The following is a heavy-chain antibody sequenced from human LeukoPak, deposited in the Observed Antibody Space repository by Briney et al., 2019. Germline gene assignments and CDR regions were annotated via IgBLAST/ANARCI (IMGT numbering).Heavy chain of an antibody. D-gene: IGHD6-6*01. CDR3: ARARRVIAARRQSDYYFDY. CDR1: GGSFSGYY. J-gene: IGHJ4*02. V-gene: IGHV4-34*01. Sequence: SETLSLTCAVYGGSFSGYYWSCIRHPPGKGLEWIGEINHSGSTNYNPSLKSRVTLSVDTSKNQFSLKLSSVTAAGTAVYYCARARRVIAARRQSDYYFDYWGQGTLVTVSS. CDR2: INHSGST.